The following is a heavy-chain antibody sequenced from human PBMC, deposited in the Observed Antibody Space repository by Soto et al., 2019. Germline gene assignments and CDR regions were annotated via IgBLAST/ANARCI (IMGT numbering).Heavy chain of an antibody. CDR1: GYSFTSYW. J-gene: IGHJ6*02. D-gene: IGHD1-1*01. CDR3: ARTATNWNDVWDYYYGMDV. V-gene: IGHV5-51*01. CDR2: IYPGDSDT. Sequence: GESLKISCKGSGYSFTSYWIGWVRQMPGKGLEWMGIIYPGDSDTRYSPSFQGQVTISADKSISTAYLQWSSLKASDTAMYYCARTATNWNDVWDYYYGMDVWGQGTTVTVSS.